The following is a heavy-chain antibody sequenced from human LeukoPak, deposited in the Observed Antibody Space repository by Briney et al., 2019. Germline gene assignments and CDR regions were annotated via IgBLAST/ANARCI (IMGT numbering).Heavy chain of an antibody. CDR2: INHSGST. Sequence: SETLSLTCAVYGGSFSGYYWSWIRQPPGKGLEWIGEINHSGSTNYNPSLKSRSTISVDTSKNQFSLKLSSVTAADTAVYYCARHYYYNQIVVVKYAFDIWGQGTMVTVSS. CDR1: GGSFSGYY. D-gene: IGHD2-21*01. J-gene: IGHJ3*02. CDR3: ARHYYYNQIVVVKYAFDI. V-gene: IGHV4-34*01.